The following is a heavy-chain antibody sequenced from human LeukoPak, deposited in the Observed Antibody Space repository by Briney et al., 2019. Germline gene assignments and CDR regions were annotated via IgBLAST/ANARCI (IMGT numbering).Heavy chain of an antibody. CDR2: ISGSGANT. CDR1: RFSFSSYA. V-gene: IGHV3-23*01. J-gene: IGHJ4*02. CDR3: AKGGRFLEWFHFDY. Sequence: GGSLRLSCAASRFSFSSYAMSWVRQAPGKGLEWVSVISGSGANTYYADSVKGRFTISRDNSKNTLYLQMNSLRAEDTAVYYCAKGGRFLEWFHFDYWGQGTRVTVSS. D-gene: IGHD3-3*01.